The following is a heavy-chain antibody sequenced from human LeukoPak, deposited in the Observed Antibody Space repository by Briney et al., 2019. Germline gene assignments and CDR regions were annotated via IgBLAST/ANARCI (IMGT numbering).Heavy chain of an antibody. J-gene: IGHJ6*02. V-gene: IGHV1-2*02. CDR2: INPNSGGT. D-gene: IGHD6-13*01. Sequence: ASVKVSCKASGYTFTGYYMHWVRQAPGQGLEWMGWINPNSGGTNYAQKFQGRVTMTRDTSINTAYMELSRLRSDDTAVYYCARGSSWNFYGMDVWGQGTTVTVSS. CDR3: ARGSSWNFYGMDV. CDR1: GYTFTGYY.